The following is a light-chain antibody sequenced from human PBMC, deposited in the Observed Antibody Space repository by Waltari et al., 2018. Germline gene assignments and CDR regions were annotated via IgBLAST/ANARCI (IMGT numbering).Light chain of an antibody. CDR2: DVT. CDR1: SSDVGSYNY. CDR3: SSYTPTSILV. J-gene: IGLJ2*01. Sequence: QSALTQPASVSGSPGQSLTLSCSGTSSDVGSYNYVSWYQQHPGTPPKLLIYDVTKRPCGVSGGFSGSKSGNTASLTISGLQPEDEADYFCSSYTPTSILVFGGGTKLTV. V-gene: IGLV2-14*03.